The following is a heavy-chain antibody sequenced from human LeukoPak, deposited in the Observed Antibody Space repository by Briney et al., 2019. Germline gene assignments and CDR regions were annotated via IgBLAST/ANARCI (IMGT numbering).Heavy chain of an antibody. V-gene: IGHV4-34*12. Sequence: PSETLSLTCAVYGGSFSGYYWGWIRQPPGKGLGWIGNLFHSGSTYYGPSLKCRPTLSLHMSTTKFSRKRNSVTAADTAVYYCARSNGYGLIDIWGQGTMVTVSS. J-gene: IGHJ3*02. CDR3: ARSNGYGLIDI. CDR2: LFHSGST. D-gene: IGHD3-10*01. CDR1: GGSFSGYY.